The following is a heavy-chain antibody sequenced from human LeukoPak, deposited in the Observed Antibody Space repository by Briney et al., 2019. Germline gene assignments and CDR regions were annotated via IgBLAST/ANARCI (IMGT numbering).Heavy chain of an antibody. J-gene: IGHJ6*02. CDR1: GYTFTSYD. D-gene: IGHD3-3*01. V-gene: IGHV1-8*01. CDR2: MNPNSGNT. CDR3: ARGLRFLEWLLLDYYYGMDV. Sequence: ASVKVSCKASGYTFTSYDINWVRQTTGQGLEWMGWMNPNSGNTGYAQKFQGRVTMTRNTSISTAYMELSSLRSKDTAVYYCARGLRFLEWLLLDYYYGMDVWGQGTTVTVSS.